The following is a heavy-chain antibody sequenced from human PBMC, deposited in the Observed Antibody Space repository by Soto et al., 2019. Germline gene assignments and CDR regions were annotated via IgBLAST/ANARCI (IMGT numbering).Heavy chain of an antibody. J-gene: IGHJ4*02. CDR1: GGSISSSSYY. D-gene: IGHD3-22*01. CDR3: ARHRYYDSSGYVDY. CDR2: IYYSGST. V-gene: IGHV4-39*01. Sequence: LSLTCTVSGGSISSSSYYWGWIRQPPGKGLEWIGSIYYSGSTYYNPSLKSRVTISVDTSKNQFSLKLSSVTAADTAVYYCARHRYYDSSGYVDYWGQGTLVTVS.